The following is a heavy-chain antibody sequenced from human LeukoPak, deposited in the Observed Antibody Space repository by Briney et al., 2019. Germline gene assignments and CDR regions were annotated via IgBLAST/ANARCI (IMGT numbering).Heavy chain of an antibody. D-gene: IGHD3-22*01. CDR2: IYTSGST. Sequence: PSQTLSLTCTVSGDFISSGSYYWSWIRQPAGKGLEWIGRIYTSGSTNYNPSLKSRVTISVDTSKNQFSLKLSSVTAADTAVYYCAREEYYSDNSGYYPDFWGQGTLVTVSS. CDR3: AREEYYSDNSGYYPDF. J-gene: IGHJ4*02. CDR1: GDFISSGSYY. V-gene: IGHV4-61*02.